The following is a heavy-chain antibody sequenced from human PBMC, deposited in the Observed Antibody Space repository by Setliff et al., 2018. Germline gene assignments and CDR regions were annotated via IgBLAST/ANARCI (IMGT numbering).Heavy chain of an antibody. J-gene: IGHJ6*02. CDR1: GASLRSGSNY. V-gene: IGHV4-61*02. D-gene: IGHD2-21*01. CDR2: IYTDGTT. Sequence: PSETLSLTCTVSGASLRSGSNYWGWFRQPAGKGLEWIGRIYTDGTTNYSPSLKSRVTISADTSKNHFSLRMTSVTAADTAVYFCAKEHVVISFVNNVHHHYGMDVWGQGTTVTVSS. CDR3: AKEHVVISFVNNVHHHYGMDV.